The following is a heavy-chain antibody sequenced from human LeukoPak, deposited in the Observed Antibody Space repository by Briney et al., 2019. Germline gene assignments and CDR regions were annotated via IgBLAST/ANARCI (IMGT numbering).Heavy chain of an antibody. CDR3: ARGGIVPAANDAFDI. CDR1: GYTFTGYY. Sequence: ASVKVSCKASGYTFTGYYMHWVRQAPGQGLEWMGRINPNSGGTNYAQKFQGRVTMTRDTSISTAYMELSRLRSDDTAVYYCARGGIVPAANDAFDIWGQGTMVTVSS. J-gene: IGHJ3*02. D-gene: IGHD2-2*01. CDR2: INPNSGGT. V-gene: IGHV1-2*06.